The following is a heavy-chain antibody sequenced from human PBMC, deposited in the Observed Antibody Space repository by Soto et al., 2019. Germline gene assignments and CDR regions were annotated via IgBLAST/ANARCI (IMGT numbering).Heavy chain of an antibody. J-gene: IGHJ6*02. CDR2: ITPNSGGT. CDR1: GYTFTGYY. D-gene: IGHD6-19*01. CDR3: ARSGAVAASVYYDGMDV. V-gene: IGHV1-2*02. Sequence: QVQLVQSGAEVKKPGASVKVSCKASGYTFTGYYMHWVRQAPGQGLEWMGWITPNSGGTNYAQKFPGRVTMTRDQSISTAYMELSRLRCDDTAVYYCARSGAVAASVYYDGMDVWGQGTTVTVSS.